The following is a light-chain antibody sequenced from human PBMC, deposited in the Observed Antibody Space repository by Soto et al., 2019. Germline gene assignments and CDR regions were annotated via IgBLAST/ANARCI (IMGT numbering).Light chain of an antibody. Sequence: IVLTQSPGTLSLSPGEGATLSCRASQSVNSNYLAWFQQKPGQAPRLLIYSTSNRATGIPDRFSGSGSGTDFTLTISRLEPEDFVVYYCQQYDKSPWTFGQGTKVDIK. J-gene: IGKJ1*01. CDR2: STS. CDR1: QSVNSNY. CDR3: QQYDKSPWT. V-gene: IGKV3-20*01.